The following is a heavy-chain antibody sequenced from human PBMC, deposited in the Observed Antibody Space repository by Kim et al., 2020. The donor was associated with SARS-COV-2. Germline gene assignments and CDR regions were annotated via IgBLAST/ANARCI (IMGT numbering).Heavy chain of an antibody. CDR2: ST. V-gene: IGHV4-34*01. Sequence: STTYNPSLKSRVTISVDTSKNQFSLKLSSVTAADTAVYYCAGGIQLWLPDWGQGTLVTVSS. J-gene: IGHJ4*02. CDR3: AGGIQLWLPD. D-gene: IGHD5-18*01.